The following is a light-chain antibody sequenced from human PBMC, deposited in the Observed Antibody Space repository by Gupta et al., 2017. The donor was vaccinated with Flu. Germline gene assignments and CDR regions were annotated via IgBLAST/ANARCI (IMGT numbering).Light chain of an antibody. CDR3: HVGDSSSRHGV. CDR1: NIGSKA. CDR2: DDS. V-gene: IGLV3-21*02. J-gene: IGLJ3*02. Sequence: EQTAMMTRGGNNIGSKAVPCSPQQPGQAPVLVVYDDSARPSGIPERFSGANSGNTATLTISRVEAGDEVDYYWHVGDSSSRHGVFGGGTKLTVL.